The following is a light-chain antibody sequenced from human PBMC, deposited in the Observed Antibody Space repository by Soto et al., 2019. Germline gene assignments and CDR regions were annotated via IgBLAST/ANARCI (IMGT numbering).Light chain of an antibody. CDR1: SSDVGAYNY. CDR3: TSYTSSSGYV. Sequence: SVLPQPVSVSRSPGQSITMSSTGTSSDVGAYNYVYWYRQHPGKAPKLIIYDVSNRPSGVSNRFPGSRSGNTASLIISGLQAEDEADYYCTSYTSSSGYVFGTGTKVTVL. V-gene: IGLV2-14*01. J-gene: IGLJ1*01. CDR2: DVS.